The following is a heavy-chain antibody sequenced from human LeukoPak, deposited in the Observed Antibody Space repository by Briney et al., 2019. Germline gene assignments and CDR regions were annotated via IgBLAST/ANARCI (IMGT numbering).Heavy chain of an antibody. CDR3: ASAIDSGNYLLDY. CDR1: GFTFSSYG. CDR2: INSDGSST. J-gene: IGHJ4*02. V-gene: IGHV3-74*01. D-gene: IGHD1-26*01. Sequence: GRSLRLSCAASGFTFSSYGMHWVRQAPGKGLVWVSRINSDGSSTSYADSVKGRFTISRDNAKNTLFLQMNSLRVEDTAVYYCASAIDSGNYLLDYWGQGTLVTVSS.